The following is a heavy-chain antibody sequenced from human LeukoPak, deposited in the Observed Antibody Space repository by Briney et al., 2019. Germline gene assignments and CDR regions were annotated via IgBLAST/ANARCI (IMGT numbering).Heavy chain of an antibody. CDR2: IYHSGST. CDR1: GYSISSGYY. CDR3: AKPRGNYDILTGYSNTVATFDI. D-gene: IGHD3-9*01. J-gene: IGHJ3*02. V-gene: IGHV4-38-2*02. Sequence: SETLSLTCTVSGYSISSGYYWGWIRQPPGKGLEWIGSIYHSGSTYYNPSLKSRVTISVDTSKNQFSLNLNSVTAADTAVYYCAKPRGNYDILTGYSNTVATFDIWGQGTMVTVSS.